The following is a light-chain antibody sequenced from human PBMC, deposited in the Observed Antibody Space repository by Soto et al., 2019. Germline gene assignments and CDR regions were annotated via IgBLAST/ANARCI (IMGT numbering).Light chain of an antibody. V-gene: IGKV3-20*01. Sequence: EIVLTQSPGTLSLSPGEGATLSCRASQTITANYLAWYQQRPGQALRLVIYGASSRATGIPDRFSGSGSGTGFTLTISRLEPEDFAVYFCQQYIDSPLSFGGGTKVEIK. J-gene: IGKJ4*01. CDR3: QQYIDSPLS. CDR1: QTITANY. CDR2: GAS.